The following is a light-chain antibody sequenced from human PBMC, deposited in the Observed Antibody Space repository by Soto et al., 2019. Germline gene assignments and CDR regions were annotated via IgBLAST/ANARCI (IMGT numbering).Light chain of an antibody. Sequence: EIVMTQSPATLSVSRGETATLSCRASQSVSSNLAWYQQNPGPAPRFIIYGASTSAPGLPARFSGSGSQTELTLTIRTPQSEAFAVYYCQQYNNWPLTFGGGTKVDIK. J-gene: IGKJ4*01. CDR2: GAS. V-gene: IGKV3-15*01. CDR3: QQYNNWPLT. CDR1: QSVSSN.